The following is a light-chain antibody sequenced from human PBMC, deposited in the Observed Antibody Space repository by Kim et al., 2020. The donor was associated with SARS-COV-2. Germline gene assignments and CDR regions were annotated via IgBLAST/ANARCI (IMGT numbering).Light chain of an antibody. CDR3: QQYCRSPPT. CDR2: GAS. CDR1: QSVSNDY. Sequence: EIVLTQSPGTLSLSPGERATLSCRASQSVSNDYLAWYQKKPGQAPRLLIYGASIRATGIPDRFSGGGSGTDFTLTISRLEPEDFAVYYCQQYCRSPPTFGQGTKMYIK. J-gene: IGKJ1*01. V-gene: IGKV3-20*01.